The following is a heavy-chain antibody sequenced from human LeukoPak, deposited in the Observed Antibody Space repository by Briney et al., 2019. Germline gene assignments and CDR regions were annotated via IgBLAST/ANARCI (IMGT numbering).Heavy chain of an antibody. CDR2: INPNSGGT. CDR3: ARVSTYPYPYYYGMDV. D-gene: IGHD2/OR15-2a*01. CDR1: GYTFTGYY. J-gene: IGHJ6*02. V-gene: IGHV1-2*02. Sequence: ASVKVSCKASGYTFTGYYMHWVRQAPGQGLEWMGWINPNSGGTNYAQKFQGRVTMTSDTSISTAYMELSRLRSDDTAVYYCARVSTYPYPYYYGMDVWGQGTTVTVSS.